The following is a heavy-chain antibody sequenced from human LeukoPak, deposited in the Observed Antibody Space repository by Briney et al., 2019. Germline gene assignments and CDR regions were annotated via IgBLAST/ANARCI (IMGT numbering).Heavy chain of an antibody. J-gene: IGHJ3*02. V-gene: IGHV3-30-3*01. Sequence: GGSLRLSCAASGFTFSSYAMHWVRQAPGKGLEWVAVISYDGSNKYYADSVKGRFTISRDNSKNTLYLQMNSLRAEDTAVYYCAKDPIWFGELPTLDSAFDIWGQGTMVTVSS. CDR2: ISYDGSNK. CDR1: GFTFSSYA. CDR3: AKDPIWFGELPTLDSAFDI. D-gene: IGHD3-10*01.